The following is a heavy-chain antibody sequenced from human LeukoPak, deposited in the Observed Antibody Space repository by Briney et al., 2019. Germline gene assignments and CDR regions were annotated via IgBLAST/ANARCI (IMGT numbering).Heavy chain of an antibody. D-gene: IGHD5-12*01. Sequence: GASVKVSCKASGYTFTSYAMHWVRQAPGQRLEWMGWINAGNGNTKYSQKFQDRVTITRDTSASTAYMELSSLRSEDTAVYYCARTGLWLPADYWGQGTLVTVSS. CDR3: ARTGLWLPADY. V-gene: IGHV1-3*01. CDR2: INAGNGNT. CDR1: GYTFTSYA. J-gene: IGHJ4*02.